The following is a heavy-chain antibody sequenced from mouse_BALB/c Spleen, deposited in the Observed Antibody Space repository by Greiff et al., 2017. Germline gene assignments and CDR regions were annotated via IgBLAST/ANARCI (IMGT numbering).Heavy chain of an antibody. CDR3: TRGGYGNFGGY. Sequence: LQQPGSELVRPGASVKLSCKASGYTFTSYWMHWVKQRHGQGLEWIGNIYPGSGSTNYDEKFKSKGTLTVDTSSSTAYMHLSSLTSEDSAVYYCTRGGYGNFGGYWGQGTTLTVSS. CDR1: GYTFTSYW. J-gene: IGHJ2*01. V-gene: IGHV1S22*01. CDR2: IYPGSGST. D-gene: IGHD2-1*01.